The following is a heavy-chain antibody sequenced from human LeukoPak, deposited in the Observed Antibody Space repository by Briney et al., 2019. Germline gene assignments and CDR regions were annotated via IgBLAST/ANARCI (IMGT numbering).Heavy chain of an antibody. D-gene: IGHD1-20*01. V-gene: IGHV3-21*01. CDR3: ASVKYNWNDVGFDY. J-gene: IGHJ4*02. CDR2: ISSSSSYI. CDR1: GFTFSSYS. Sequence: GGSLRLSCAASGFTFSSYSMNWVRQAPGKGLEWVSSISSSSSYIYYADSVKGRFTISRDNAKNSLYLQMNSLRAEDTAVYYCASVKYNWNDVGFDYWGQGTLVTVSS.